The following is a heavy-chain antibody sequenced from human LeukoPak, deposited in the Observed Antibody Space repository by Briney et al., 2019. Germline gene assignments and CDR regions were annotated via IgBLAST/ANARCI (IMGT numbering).Heavy chain of an antibody. CDR1: GYTFTGYY. CDR3: ARDLNSNPPPYYYYYYGMDV. CDR2: ISAYNGNT. V-gene: IGHV1-18*04. J-gene: IGHJ6*02. Sequence: GASVKVSCKASGYTFTGYYMHWVRQAPGQGLEWMGWISAYNGNTNYAQKLQGRVTMTTDTSTSTAYMELRSLRSDDTAVYYCARDLNSNPPPYYYYYYGMDVWGQGTTVTVSS. D-gene: IGHD2/OR15-2a*01.